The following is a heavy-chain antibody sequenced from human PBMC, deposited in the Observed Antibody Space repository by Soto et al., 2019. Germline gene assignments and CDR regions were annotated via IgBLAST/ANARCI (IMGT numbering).Heavy chain of an antibody. Sequence: GASVKVSCKASGYTFTSYDIDSVRHTSGQGLESGGWMTSNKGNTNYAQKLQGRGTMTTDTSTSTACMELRSLRSDDTAVYYCARSRGMGGFDPWGQGTLVTVSS. CDR2: MTSNKGNT. V-gene: IGHV1-18*01. CDR1: GYTFTSYD. J-gene: IGHJ5*02. CDR3: ARSRGMGGFDP. D-gene: IGHD3-16*01.